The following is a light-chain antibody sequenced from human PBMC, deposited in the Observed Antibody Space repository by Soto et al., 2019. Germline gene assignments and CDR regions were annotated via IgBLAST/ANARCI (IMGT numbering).Light chain of an antibody. V-gene: IGKV3-15*01. J-gene: IGKJ4*01. CDR2: GAS. CDR1: QGVSSN. CDR3: QQYNTWPPALT. Sequence: EIVMTQSPATLSVSPGERATLSCRASQGVSSNLAWYQQKPGQAPRLLIYGASTRATSIPARFSGSGSGTAFTLSISSLQSEDFAVYYCQQYNTWPPALTFGGGTKVEIK.